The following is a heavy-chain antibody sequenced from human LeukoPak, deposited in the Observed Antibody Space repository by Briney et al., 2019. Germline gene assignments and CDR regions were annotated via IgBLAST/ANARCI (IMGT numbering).Heavy chain of an antibody. CDR2: ISGSGTTI. V-gene: IGHV3-48*03. CDR1: GFTFSSYE. J-gene: IGHJ4*02. CDR3: ARKYCSSTSCLIDN. D-gene: IGHD2-2*01. Sequence: PGGSLRLSCAASGFTFSSYEMNWVRQAPGKGLEWVSYISGSGTTIYYADSVKGRFTISRDNAKNSLCLQMNSLRAEDTAVYYCARKYCSSTSCLIDNWGQGALVTVSS.